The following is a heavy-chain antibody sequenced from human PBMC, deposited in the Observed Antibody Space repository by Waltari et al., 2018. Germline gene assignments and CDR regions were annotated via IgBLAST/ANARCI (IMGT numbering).Heavy chain of an antibody. CDR3: ARSLVGASAFDI. CDR2: IYTSGST. CDR1: GGSISSASYY. D-gene: IGHD1-26*01. V-gene: IGHV4-61*02. Sequence: QVQLQESGPGLVKPSQTLSLTCTVSGGSISSASYYWSWIRQPAGKGLEWIGRIYTSGSTNYNPSLKIRVTISVDTPKNQFSLKLSSVTAADTAVYYCARSLVGASAFDIWGQGTMVTVSS. J-gene: IGHJ3*02.